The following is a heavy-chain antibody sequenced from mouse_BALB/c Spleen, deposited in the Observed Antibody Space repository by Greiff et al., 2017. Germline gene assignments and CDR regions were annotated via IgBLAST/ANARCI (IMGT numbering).Heavy chain of an antibody. CDR3: ARHPLTGTSGYAMDY. D-gene: IGHD4-1*01. CDR2: ISSGGSYT. J-gene: IGHJ4*01. CDR1: GFTFSSYG. Sequence: EVKVVESGGDLVKPGGSLKLSCAASGFTFSSYGMSWVRQTPDKRLEWVATISSGGSYTYYPDSVKGRFTISRDNAKNTLYLQMSSLKSEDTAMYYCARHPLTGTSGYAMDYWGQGTSVTVSS. V-gene: IGHV5-6*01.